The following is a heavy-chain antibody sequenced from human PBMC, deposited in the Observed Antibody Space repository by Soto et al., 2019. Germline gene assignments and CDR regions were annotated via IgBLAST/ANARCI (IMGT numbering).Heavy chain of an antibody. Sequence: GASVKVSCKASGYTFTGNYMHWVRQAPGQGLEWMGWINPNSGGTNYAQKFQGRVTMTRDTSISTAYMELSRLRSDDTAVYYCGYSSGWRYFQHWGQGTLVTVSS. CDR3: GYSSGWRYFQH. V-gene: IGHV1-2*02. D-gene: IGHD6-19*01. CDR2: INPNSGGT. CDR1: GYTFTGNY. J-gene: IGHJ1*01.